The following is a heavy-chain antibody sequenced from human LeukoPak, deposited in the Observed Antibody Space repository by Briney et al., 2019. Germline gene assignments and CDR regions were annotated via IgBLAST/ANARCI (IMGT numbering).Heavy chain of an antibody. CDR1: GGSISSYY. Sequence: PSETLSLTCTASGGSISSYYWTWIRQPPGKGLEWIGYIYYSGSTNYNPSLKSRVTMSVDTSKNQFSLRLSSVTAADTAVYYCVRPGQSSWWVYFNYWGQGTVVTVSS. D-gene: IGHD2-15*01. V-gene: IGHV4-59*08. J-gene: IGHJ4*02. CDR2: IYYSGST. CDR3: VRPGQSSWWVYFNY.